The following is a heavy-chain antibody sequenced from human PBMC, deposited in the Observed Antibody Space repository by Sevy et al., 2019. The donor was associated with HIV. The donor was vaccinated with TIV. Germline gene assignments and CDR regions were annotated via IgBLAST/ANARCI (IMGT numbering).Heavy chain of an antibody. CDR1: GGSISSYY. J-gene: IGHJ3*02. CDR3: AGDRILGYCSGGSCYLPEAFDI. V-gene: IGHV4-59*01. D-gene: IGHD2-15*01. Sequence: SETLSLTCTVSGGSISSYYWSWIRQPPGKGLEWIGYIYYSGSTNYNPSLKSRVTISVDTSKNQFSLKLSSVTAADTAVYYCAGDRILGYCSGGSCYLPEAFDIWGQGTMVTVSS. CDR2: IYYSGST.